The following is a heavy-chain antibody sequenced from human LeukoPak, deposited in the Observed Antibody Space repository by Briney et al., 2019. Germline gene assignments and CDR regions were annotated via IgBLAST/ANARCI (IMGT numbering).Heavy chain of an antibody. CDR3: ARDY. CDR1: GFSFSSYS. V-gene: IGHV3-30*02. J-gene: IGHJ4*02. CDR2: IRYDGSYK. Sequence: GGSLRLSCAASGFSFSSYSMNWVRLAPGKGLEWVAFIRYDGSYKYYADSVKGRFTISRDNSKNTLYLQMNSLRPEDTAVYYCARDYWGQGTLVTVSS.